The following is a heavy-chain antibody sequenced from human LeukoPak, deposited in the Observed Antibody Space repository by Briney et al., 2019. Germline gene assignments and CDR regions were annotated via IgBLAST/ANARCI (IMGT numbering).Heavy chain of an antibody. CDR3: ARGPFPAYYDFWSGYPNWFDP. CDR1: GGTFSSYA. CDR2: IIPIFGTA. D-gene: IGHD3-3*01. Sequence: GASVKVSCKASGGTFSSYAISWVRQAPGQGLEWMGGIIPIFGTANYAQKFQGRVTITADKSTSTAYMELSSLRSEDTAVYYCARGPFPAYYDFWSGYPNWFDPWGQGTLVTVSS. J-gene: IGHJ5*02. V-gene: IGHV1-69*06.